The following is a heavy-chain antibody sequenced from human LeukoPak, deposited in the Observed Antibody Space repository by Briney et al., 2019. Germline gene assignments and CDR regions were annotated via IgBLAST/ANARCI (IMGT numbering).Heavy chain of an antibody. CDR3: SKDHKFSGYDNYFDY. J-gene: IGHJ4*02. D-gene: IGHD5-12*01. CDR1: GFTFSSFA. CDR2: ISGSGGST. V-gene: IGHV3-23*01. Sequence: GGSLRLSCAASGFTFSSFAMSWVRLAPGKGLEWVSSISGSGGSTNYADSVKGRFTSSRDNSKNTMYLQMNSLTADDTAVYYCSKDHKFSGYDNYFDYWGQGTLVTVSS.